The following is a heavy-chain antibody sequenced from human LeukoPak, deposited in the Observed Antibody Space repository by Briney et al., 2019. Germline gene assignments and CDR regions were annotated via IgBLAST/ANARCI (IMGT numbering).Heavy chain of an antibody. CDR3: ARGRFSSRTGYAFDI. J-gene: IGHJ3*02. V-gene: IGHV1-69*04. CDR1: GGTFSSYA. D-gene: IGHD2-2*01. Sequence: SVKVSCKASGGTFSSYAISWVRQAPGQGLEWMGRIIPILGIANYAQKFQGRVTITADKSTSTAYMELSSVTAADTAVYYRARGRFSSRTGYAFDIWGQGTMVTVSS. CDR2: IIPILGIA.